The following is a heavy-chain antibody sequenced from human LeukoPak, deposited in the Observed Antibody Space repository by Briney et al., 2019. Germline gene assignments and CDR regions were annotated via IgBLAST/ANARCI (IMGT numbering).Heavy chain of an antibody. V-gene: IGHV3-30*18. Sequence: PSGGSLRLSCAASGFTFSSYGMHWVRQAPGKGLEWVAVISYDGSNKYYADSVKGRFTISRDNSKNTLYLQMNSLRAEDTAVYYCAKSFPAAGTFGDYWGQGTLVTVSS. CDR3: AKSFPAAGTFGDY. D-gene: IGHD6-13*01. J-gene: IGHJ4*02. CDR1: GFTFSSYG. CDR2: ISYDGSNK.